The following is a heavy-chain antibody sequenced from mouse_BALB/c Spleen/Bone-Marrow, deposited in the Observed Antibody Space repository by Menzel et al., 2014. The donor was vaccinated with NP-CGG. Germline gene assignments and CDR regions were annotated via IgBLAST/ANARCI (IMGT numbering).Heavy chain of an antibody. D-gene: IGHD1-1*01. CDR2: INPDSSTI. Sequence: EVKLLESGGGLVQPGGSLKLSCAASGFDFSRYWMSWVRQAPGKGLEWIGEINPDSSTINYTPSLKDKFIISRDNAKNTPYLQMSKVRSEDTALYYCARLGYYGSMGYWGQGTTLTVSS. J-gene: IGHJ2*01. CDR1: GFDFSRYW. V-gene: IGHV4-1*02. CDR3: ARLGYYGSMGY.